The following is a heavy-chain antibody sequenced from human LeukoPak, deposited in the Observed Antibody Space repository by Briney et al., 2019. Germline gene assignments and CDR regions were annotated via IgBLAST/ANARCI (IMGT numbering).Heavy chain of an antibody. CDR2: INHSGNT. CDR1: GGSFSGYY. D-gene: IGHD4-17*01. Sequence: PSETLSLTCAVHGGSFSGYYWSWIRQPPGKGLEWIGEINHSGNTNYNPSLKSRVTISVDTSKNQFSLKLSSVTAADTAVYYCARGLTSVTTFNWFDPWGQGTLVTVSS. J-gene: IGHJ5*02. CDR3: ARGLTSVTTFNWFDP. V-gene: IGHV4-34*01.